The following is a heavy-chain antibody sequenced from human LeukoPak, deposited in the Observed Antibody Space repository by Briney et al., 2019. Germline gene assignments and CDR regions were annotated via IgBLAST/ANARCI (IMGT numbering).Heavy chain of an antibody. Sequence: ASVKVSCKASGYTFSKKMHWVRQAPGQGLEWMGWINPNSGDTFYAQDFQGRVTMTSDTSISTAYMELSRLRSDDTAVYYCARDFGFYLCDYWVQVTLVIVCS. CDR2: INPNSGDT. J-gene: IGHJ4*02. D-gene: IGHD3-16*01. CDR1: GYTFSKK. V-gene: IGHV1-2*02. CDR3: ARDFGFYLCDY.